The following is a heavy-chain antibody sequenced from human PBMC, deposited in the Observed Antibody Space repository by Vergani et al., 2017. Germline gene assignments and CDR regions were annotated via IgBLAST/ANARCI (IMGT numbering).Heavy chain of an antibody. CDR3: AKAAIRSQARDY. V-gene: IGHV3-23*01. CDR1: GFTFSACP. CDR2: ISGHGDRT. Sequence: EVQLLQSGGGVIQPGGSVRLSCAASGFTFSACPMTWVRQAPGKGLEWVSAISGHGDRTYYADSVKGRFTISRDNSKNTLYLQMNSLRAEDTAVYYCAKAAIRSQARDYWGQGTLVTVSS. J-gene: IGHJ4*02.